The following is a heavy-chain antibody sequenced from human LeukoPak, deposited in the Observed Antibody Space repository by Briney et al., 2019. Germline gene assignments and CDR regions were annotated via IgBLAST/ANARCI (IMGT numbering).Heavy chain of an antibody. V-gene: IGHV4-59*12. CDR1: GGSITSYS. Sequence: SETLSLTCAVSGGSITSYSWSWIRQPPGKGLQWIGYIYYSGSTNYNPSLKSRVTISVDTSKNQFSLKLSSVTAADTAVYYCARGRQGSGSYYPPWGQGTLVTVSS. J-gene: IGHJ5*02. CDR3: ARGRQGSGSYYPP. D-gene: IGHD3-10*01. CDR2: IYYSGST.